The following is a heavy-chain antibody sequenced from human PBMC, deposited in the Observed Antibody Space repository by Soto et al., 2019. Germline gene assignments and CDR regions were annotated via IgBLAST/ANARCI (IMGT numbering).Heavy chain of an antibody. Sequence: QVQLVESGGGVVQPGGSLRLSWSTFGFTFRNHAFHLGRQAPGKGLELLAGIAQCGSNAFYRESVEGRFTVSRDNSKNTLYLYMNSLRSEDTGVYYCARGDREDILVVVGARPGEYGTDIWGQGTTVIVSS. J-gene: IGHJ6*02. V-gene: IGHV3-30-3*01. D-gene: IGHD2-15*01. CDR3: ARGDREDILVVVGARPGEYGTDI. CDR2: IAQCGSNA. CDR1: GFTFRNHA.